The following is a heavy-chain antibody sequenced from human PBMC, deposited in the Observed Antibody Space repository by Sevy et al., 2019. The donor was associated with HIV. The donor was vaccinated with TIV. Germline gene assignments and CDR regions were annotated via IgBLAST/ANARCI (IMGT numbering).Heavy chain of an antibody. Sequence: GGCLRLSCAASGFTFSSYGMHWVRQAPGKGLEWVAVISYDGSNKYYADSVKGRFTISRDNSKNTLYLQMNSLRAEDTAVYYCAKDRYSGYALFDYWGQGTLVTVSS. CDR2: ISYDGSNK. J-gene: IGHJ4*02. CDR3: AKDRYSGYALFDY. V-gene: IGHV3-30*18. D-gene: IGHD5-12*01. CDR1: GFTFSSYG.